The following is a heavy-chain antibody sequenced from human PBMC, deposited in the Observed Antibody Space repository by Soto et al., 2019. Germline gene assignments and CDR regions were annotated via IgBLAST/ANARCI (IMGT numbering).Heavy chain of an antibody. CDR3: ARQDGGYEGGWFDP. CDR2: INPHGGST. D-gene: IGHD5-12*01. J-gene: IGHJ5*02. Sequence: ASVKVSCKAPGDTFTSYYLNWVRQAPGQGLEWMGVINPHGGSTKYAQKFQGRVTMTRDTSRSTVYMELRSLKASDTAMYYCARQDGGYEGGWFDPWGQGALVTVSS. CDR1: GDTFTSYY. V-gene: IGHV1-46*01.